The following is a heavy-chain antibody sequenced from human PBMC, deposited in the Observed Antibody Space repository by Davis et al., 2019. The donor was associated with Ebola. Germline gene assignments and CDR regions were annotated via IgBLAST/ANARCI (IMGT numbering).Heavy chain of an antibody. CDR1: GDTLTSYA. D-gene: IGHD5-24*01. Sequence: AASVKVSCKAVGDTLTSYAMTWVRQAPGQGLEWMGGIIPVFRTANYAQKFQGRVTITADESTSTAYLELSSLRSEDTAVYYCARGDGYNFFGYWGQGTLVTVSS. V-gene: IGHV1-69*13. CDR3: ARGDGYNFFGY. J-gene: IGHJ4*02. CDR2: IIPVFRTA.